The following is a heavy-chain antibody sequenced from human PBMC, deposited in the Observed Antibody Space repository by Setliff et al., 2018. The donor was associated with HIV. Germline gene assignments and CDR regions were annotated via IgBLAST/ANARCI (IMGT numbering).Heavy chain of an antibody. V-gene: IGHV5-51*01. D-gene: IGHD3-22*01. CDR1: GYIFTGYW. CDR3: ARIGDTSGYYFYIFDL. Sequence: HGESLTISCQGSGYIFTGYWVGWVRQMAGKGLEWMGMTHPADSDVRYSPSFEGQVTISADKSTSTAYLQRTGLKASDTAMYYCARIGDTSGYYFYIFDLWGQGTMVTVS. J-gene: IGHJ3*01. CDR2: THPADSDV.